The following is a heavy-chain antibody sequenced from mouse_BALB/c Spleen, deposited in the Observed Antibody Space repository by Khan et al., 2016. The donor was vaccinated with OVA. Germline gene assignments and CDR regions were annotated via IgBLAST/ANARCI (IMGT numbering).Heavy chain of an antibody. J-gene: IGHJ3*01. CDR2: ISTYYGDV. CDR1: GYTFTDFT. CDR3: TGGGGGNRFAY. Sequence: QVQLQQSGAELVRPGVSVKISCKGSGYTFTDFTMHWVKRSHAKSLEWIGVISTYYGDVTYNQKFKGKATMTVDKSSSTAYMELARLTSEDSAIYYCTGGGGGNRFAYWGQGTLVTVSA. V-gene: IGHV1S137*01.